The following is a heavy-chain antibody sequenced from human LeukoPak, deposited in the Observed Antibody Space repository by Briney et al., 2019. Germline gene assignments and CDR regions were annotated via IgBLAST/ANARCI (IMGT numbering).Heavy chain of an antibody. CDR2: IYTSGST. CDR3: AREPTSGREPTSGRPLDY. V-gene: IGHV4-4*07. D-gene: IGHD5-12*01. CDR1: GNSISSYY. J-gene: IGHJ4*02. Sequence: SETLSLTCTVSGNSISSYYWSWIRQPPGKGLEWIGCIYTSGSTNYNPSLKRRVTMSLDTSKNHLSLNLSSVTAADTAVYYCAREPTSGREPTSGRPLDYWGQGTLVTVSS.